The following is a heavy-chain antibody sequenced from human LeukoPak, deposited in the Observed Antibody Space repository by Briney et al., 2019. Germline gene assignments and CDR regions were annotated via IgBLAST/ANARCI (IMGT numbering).Heavy chain of an antibody. Sequence: GASVKVSCKASGYTFTSYDINWVRQATGQGLEWMGWMNPNSGNTGYAQKFQGRVTMTRNTSISTAYMELSSLRSEDTAVYYCARVVWGSSWLHCYYGMDVWGQGTTVTVSS. V-gene: IGHV1-8*01. CDR1: GYTFTSYD. D-gene: IGHD6-13*01. CDR2: MNPNSGNT. CDR3: ARVVWGSSWLHCYYGMDV. J-gene: IGHJ6*02.